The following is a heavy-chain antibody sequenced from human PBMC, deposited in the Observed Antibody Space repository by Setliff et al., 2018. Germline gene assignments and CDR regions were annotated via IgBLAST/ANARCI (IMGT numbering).Heavy chain of an antibody. J-gene: IGHJ6*02. D-gene: IGHD6-13*01. CDR1: GFTFSSYA. V-gene: IGHV3-30-3*01. Sequence: PGGSLRLSCAASGFTFSSYAMHWVRQAPGKGLEWVAVISYDGSNKYYADSVKGRLTISGDNSKNTLYLQMNSLRAEDTAVYYCASSVAAAGMLYYYGMDVWGQGTTVTVSS. CDR3: ASSVAAAGMLYYYGMDV. CDR2: ISYDGSNK.